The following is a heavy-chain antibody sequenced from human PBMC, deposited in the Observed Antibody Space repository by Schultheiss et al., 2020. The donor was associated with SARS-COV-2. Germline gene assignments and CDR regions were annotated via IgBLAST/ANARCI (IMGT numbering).Heavy chain of an antibody. CDR1: GFTFSSYG. CDR3: ARACGSCYYYYYYMDV. V-gene: IGHV3-33*01. Sequence: GGSLRLSCAASGFTFSSYGMHWVRQAPGKGLEWVAVIWYDGSNKYYADSVKGRFTISRDNSKNTLYLQMNSLRAEDTAVYYCARACGSCYYYYYYMDVWGKGTTVTVSS. D-gene: IGHD2-15*01. J-gene: IGHJ6*03. CDR2: IWYDGSNK.